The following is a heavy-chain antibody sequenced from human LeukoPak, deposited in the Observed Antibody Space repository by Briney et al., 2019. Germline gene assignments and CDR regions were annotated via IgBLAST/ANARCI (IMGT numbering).Heavy chain of an antibody. D-gene: IGHD6-19*01. V-gene: IGHV3-7*01. CDR2: IEKGGSEK. J-gene: IGHJ4*02. CDR3: ARGGQVSGWLEY. Sequence: PGGSLRLSCAASGFTFSDYYMSWVRQAPGKGLEWVANIEKGGSEKNYADSVRGRFTISRDNAKNSLFLQMNSLRDEDTAVYYCARGGQVSGWLEYWGQGTLVTVSS. CDR1: GFTFSDYY.